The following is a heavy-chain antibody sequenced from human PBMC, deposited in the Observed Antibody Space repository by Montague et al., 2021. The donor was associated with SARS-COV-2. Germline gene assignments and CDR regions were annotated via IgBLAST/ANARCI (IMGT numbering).Heavy chain of an antibody. CDR3: ARLDEYYDSPYCYYAMDV. CDR1: GGSISPYY. CDR2: TSYSGST. J-gene: IGHJ6*02. V-gene: IGHV4-59*12. Sequence: SETLSLTCTVSGGSISPYYWSWIRQSPGKGLECIGYTSYSGSTDYNPSLKSRVTISIDTSKNQFSLKLSSVTAADTAVYYCARLDEYYDSPYCYYAMDVWGQGTTVTISS. D-gene: IGHD3-3*01.